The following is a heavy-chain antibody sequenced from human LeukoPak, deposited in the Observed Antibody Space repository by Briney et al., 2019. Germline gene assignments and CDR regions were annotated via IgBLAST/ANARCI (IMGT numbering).Heavy chain of an antibody. CDR2: ISAYNGNT. CDR3: AAGGPYYYDSSGYYF. V-gene: IGHV1-18*01. Sequence: ASVKVSCKASGYTFTSYGISWVRQAPGQGLEWMGWISAYNGNTNYAQKLQGRVTMTTDTSTSTAYMELRSLRSDDTAVYYCAAGGPYYYDSSGYYFWGQGTLVTVSS. CDR1: GYTFTSYG. D-gene: IGHD3-22*01. J-gene: IGHJ4*02.